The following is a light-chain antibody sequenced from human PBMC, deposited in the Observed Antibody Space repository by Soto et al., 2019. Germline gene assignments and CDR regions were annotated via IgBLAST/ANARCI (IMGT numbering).Light chain of an antibody. CDR3: QQYGSSGT. Sequence: EIVLTQTPGTLSLSPGERATRSCRANQSISSNLAWYQQKPGQAPRLLIYGATTRATGIPARFSGSGSGTDFTLTISRLEPEDFAVYYCQQYGSSGTFGQGTKVDIK. V-gene: IGKV3-20*01. J-gene: IGKJ1*01. CDR2: GAT. CDR1: QSISSN.